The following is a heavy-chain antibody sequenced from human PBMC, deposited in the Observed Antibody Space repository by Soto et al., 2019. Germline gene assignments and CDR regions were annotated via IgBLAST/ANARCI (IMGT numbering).Heavy chain of an antibody. D-gene: IGHD2-2*01. CDR1: GGSFSSSTYY. J-gene: IGHJ4*02. Sequence: PSETLSLTCTVSGGSFSSSTYYWGWIRQPPGKGLEWIGSMYSGGNTYYNPSLKSRVTISVDTSKNQFSLKLSSVTAADTAVYYCARARSPRYCSSTSCYGTVLYFDYWGQGTLVNVSS. CDR2: MYSGGNT. V-gene: IGHV4-39*07. CDR3: ARARSPRYCSSTSCYGTVLYFDY.